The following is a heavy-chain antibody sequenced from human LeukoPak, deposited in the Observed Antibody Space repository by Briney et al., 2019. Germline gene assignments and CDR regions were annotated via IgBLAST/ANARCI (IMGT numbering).Heavy chain of an antibody. CDR1: GFTFSSYA. Sequence: GGSLRLSCSVSGFTFSSYAMHWVRQAPGKGLEYVSAISSNGVDTYYVDSVKGRFIISRDNSKNTLYLQLSSLRIEDTAVYYCVKGGSEGGDCWGQGTLVTVSS. CDR3: VKGGSEGGDC. V-gene: IGHV3-64D*09. J-gene: IGHJ4*02. D-gene: IGHD6-25*01. CDR2: ISSNGVDT.